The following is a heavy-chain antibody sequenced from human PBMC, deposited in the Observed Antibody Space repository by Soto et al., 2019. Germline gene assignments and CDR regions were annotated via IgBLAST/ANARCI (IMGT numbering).Heavy chain of an antibody. V-gene: IGHV3-7*01. CDR1: GSTFSSYW. D-gene: IGHD6-19*01. J-gene: IGHJ6*02. CDR2: IKQDGSEK. CDR3: ARDLNTGWYTGMDV. Sequence: LRLSCVASGSTFSSYWMTWVRQAPGKGLEWVANIKQDGSEKYYVDSVKGRFTISRDNAENSVYLQMNSLRADDTSVYYCARDLNTGWYTGMDVWGQGTTVTVPS.